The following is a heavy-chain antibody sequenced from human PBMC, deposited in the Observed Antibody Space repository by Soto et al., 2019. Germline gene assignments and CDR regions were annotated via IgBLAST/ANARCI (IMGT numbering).Heavy chain of an antibody. Sequence: GQSLRLSCAAAGFTFSSYAMSWVRQAPRKGLEWVSAISGSGGSTYYADSVKGRFTISRDNSKNTLYLQMNSLRAEDTAVYYCANGGEVVAATTGYWGQGTLVTGSS. CDR1: GFTFSSYA. J-gene: IGHJ4*02. V-gene: IGHV3-23*01. CDR2: ISGSGGST. CDR3: ANGGEVVAATTGY. D-gene: IGHD2-15*01.